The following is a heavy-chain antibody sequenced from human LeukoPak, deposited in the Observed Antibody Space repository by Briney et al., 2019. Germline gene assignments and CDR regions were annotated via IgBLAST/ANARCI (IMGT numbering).Heavy chain of an antibody. D-gene: IGHD3-10*01. CDR3: ARANCGSGSNYYYGLDV. Sequence: GRSLRLSCAASGFTFSRFGMHWVRQAPGKGLEWVAVIWYDGSNKYYEDFVKGRFTISRDNSQNTLYLQMNSLRVEDTAVYYCARANCGSGSNYYYGLDVWGEGTTVTVSS. J-gene: IGHJ6*04. CDR2: IWYDGSNK. V-gene: IGHV3-33*01. CDR1: GFTFSRFG.